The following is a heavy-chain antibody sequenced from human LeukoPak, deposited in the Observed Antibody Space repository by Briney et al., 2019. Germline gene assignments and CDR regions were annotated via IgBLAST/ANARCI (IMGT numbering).Heavy chain of an antibody. J-gene: IGHJ6*02. CDR3: ARIAVAAYYYYYYGMDV. Sequence: SETLSLTCTVSGGSISSSSYYWGWIRQPPGKGLERIGSIYYSGSTYYNPSLKSRVTISVDTSKNQFSLKLSSVTAADTAVYYCARIAVAAYYYYYYGMDVWGQGTTVTVSS. D-gene: IGHD6-19*01. CDR1: GGSISSSSYY. CDR2: IYYSGST. V-gene: IGHV4-39*01.